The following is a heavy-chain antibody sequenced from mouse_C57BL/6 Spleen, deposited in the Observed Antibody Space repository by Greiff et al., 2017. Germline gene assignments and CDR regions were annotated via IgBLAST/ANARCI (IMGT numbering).Heavy chain of an antibody. CDR3: ARTPWDAMDY. J-gene: IGHJ4*01. CDR2: IYPRSGNT. CDR1: GYTFTSYG. V-gene: IGHV1-81*01. Sequence: QVQLKESGAELARPGASVKLSCKASGYTFTSYGISWVKQRTGQGLEWIGEIYPRSGNTYYNEKFKGKATLTADKSSSTAYMELRSLTSEDSAVYFCARTPWDAMDYWGQGTSVTVSS.